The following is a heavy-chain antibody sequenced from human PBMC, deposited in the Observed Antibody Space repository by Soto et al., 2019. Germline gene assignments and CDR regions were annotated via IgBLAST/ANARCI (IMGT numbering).Heavy chain of an antibody. CDR2: IYSGGST. V-gene: IGHV3-53*02. CDR3: ATSYYFDHIQH. J-gene: IGHJ1*01. Sequence: VQLVETGGGLMQPGGSLRLSCAASGFTVSSNYMSWVRKAPGQGLEWVSVIYSGGSTYYADSVKGRFTISRDNSKNTLYLQMNSLRAEDTAVYYCATSYYFDHIQHWGQGTLVTVSS. CDR1: GFTVSSNY. D-gene: IGHD3-22*01.